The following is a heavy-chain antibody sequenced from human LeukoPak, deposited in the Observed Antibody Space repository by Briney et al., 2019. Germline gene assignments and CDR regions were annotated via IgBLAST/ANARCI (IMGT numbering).Heavy chain of an antibody. Sequence: ASVKVSCKASGGTFSSYAISWVRQAPGQGLEWMGGIIPIFGTANYAQKFQGRVTITADKSTSTTYMELSSLRSEDTAVYYCASQYPSYDSSGYRRNWFDPWGQGTLVTVSS. CDR2: IIPIFGTA. D-gene: IGHD3-22*01. CDR1: GGTFSSYA. V-gene: IGHV1-69*06. CDR3: ASQYPSYDSSGYRRNWFDP. J-gene: IGHJ5*02.